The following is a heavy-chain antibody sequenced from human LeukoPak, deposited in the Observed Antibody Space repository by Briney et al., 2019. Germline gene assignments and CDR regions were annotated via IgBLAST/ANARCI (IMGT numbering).Heavy chain of an antibody. Sequence: GESLQISCQGFGYSFNTYWIGWVRQMPGKGLEWMGIIYPGDSDTRYSPSFQGQVTISADKSINTAYLQWSSLRASDTAMYYCARHTSSDTVWGLGTLVTVSS. CDR3: ARHTSSDTV. D-gene: IGHD3-10*01. J-gene: IGHJ4*02. CDR1: GYSFNTYW. CDR2: IYPGDSDT. V-gene: IGHV5-51*01.